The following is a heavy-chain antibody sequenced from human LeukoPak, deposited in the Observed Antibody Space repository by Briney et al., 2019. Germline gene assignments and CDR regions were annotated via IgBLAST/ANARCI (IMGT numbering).Heavy chain of an antibody. CDR2: INHSGST. V-gene: IGHV4-34*01. Sequence: SETLSLSCAVYGGSFSGYYWSWIRQPPGKGLEWIGEINHSGSTNYNPSLKSRATISVDTSKNQFSLKLSSVTAADTAVYYCARGLVACPLYWGQGTLVTVSS. D-gene: IGHD2-2*01. CDR3: ARGLVACPLY. J-gene: IGHJ4*02. CDR1: GGSFSGYY.